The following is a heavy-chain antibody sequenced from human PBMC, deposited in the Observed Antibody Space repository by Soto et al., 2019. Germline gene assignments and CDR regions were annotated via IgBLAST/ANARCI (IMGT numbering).Heavy chain of an antibody. V-gene: IGHV4-59*08. Sequence: SETLSLTCTVSGGSISSYYWSWIRQPPGKGLEWIGYIYYSGSTNYNPSLKSRVTISVDTSKNQFSLKLSSVTAADTAVYYCARFRSSSWSNWFDPWGQGTLVTVSS. CDR3: ARFRSSSWSNWFDP. D-gene: IGHD6-13*01. CDR1: GGSISSYY. CDR2: IYYSGST. J-gene: IGHJ5*02.